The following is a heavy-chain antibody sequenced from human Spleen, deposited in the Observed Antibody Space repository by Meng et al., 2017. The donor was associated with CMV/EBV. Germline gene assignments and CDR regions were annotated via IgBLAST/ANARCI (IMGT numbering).Heavy chain of an antibody. V-gene: IGHV4-34*02. Sequence: QVSLRPWGVGLCKHSETLSLHCAVYGGSFRGYYWRWIRQPPGKGLEWIGEINHSGSYNYHPSLKSRVTISVDTSKNQFSLKLSSVTAADTAVYYCARVGSGSSKNDYWGQGTLVTVSS. D-gene: IGHD1-26*01. CDR3: ARVGSGSSKNDY. CDR2: INHSGSY. CDR1: GGSFRGYY. J-gene: IGHJ4*02.